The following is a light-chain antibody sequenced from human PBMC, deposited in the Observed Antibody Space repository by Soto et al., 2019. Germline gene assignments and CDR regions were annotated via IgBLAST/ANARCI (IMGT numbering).Light chain of an antibody. Sequence: DIMMTQSPLSLPVTPGEPASISCRSSLSPLHSNGYYYLDWYLQKPGQSPQLLIYLGSNRASGVPERFSGSGSGTDFKLKISRVEAEDVGVYYCMQSLQTPWTFGQGTKVEIK. CDR3: MQSLQTPWT. V-gene: IGKV2-28*01. J-gene: IGKJ1*01. CDR1: LSPLHSNGYYY. CDR2: LGS.